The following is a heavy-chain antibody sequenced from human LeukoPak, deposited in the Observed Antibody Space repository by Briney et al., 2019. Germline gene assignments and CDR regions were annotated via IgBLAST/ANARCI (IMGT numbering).Heavy chain of an antibody. Sequence: GGSLRLSCAASGFTFSSYWMSWVRQAPGKGLEWVANIKQDGSEKYYVDSVKGRFTISRDNAKNSLYLQMNSLRAEDTAVYYCARDSAQRNSGSYDWGQGTLVTVSS. CDR2: IKQDGSEK. CDR1: GFTFSSYW. J-gene: IGHJ4*02. V-gene: IGHV3-7*01. D-gene: IGHD1-26*01. CDR3: ARDSAQRNSGSYD.